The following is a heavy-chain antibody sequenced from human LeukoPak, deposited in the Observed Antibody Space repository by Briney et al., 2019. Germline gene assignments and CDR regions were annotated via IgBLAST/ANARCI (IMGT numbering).Heavy chain of an antibody. CDR3: ARDGTATIDY. CDR2: ISGSGGST. V-gene: IGHV3-23*01. CDR1: GFTFSSYA. J-gene: IGHJ4*02. D-gene: IGHD1-1*01. Sequence: GGSLRLSCAASGFTFSSYAMSWVRQAPGKGLERVSAISGSGGSTYYADSVKGRFTISRDNAKNSLYLRMNSLRDEDTAVYYCARDGTATIDYWGQGTLVTVS.